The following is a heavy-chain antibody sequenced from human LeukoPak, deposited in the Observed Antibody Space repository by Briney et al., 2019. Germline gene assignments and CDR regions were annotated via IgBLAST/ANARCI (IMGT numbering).Heavy chain of an antibody. CDR2: IYPGDSDT. V-gene: IGHV5-51*01. Sequence: GESLKISCKGSVYTFTSYRIGWVRQMPGKGLECMGIIYPGDSDTRYSPSFQGQVTISADKSISTAYLQWSSLKASDTAMYYCARRQSKGQLDPFDPWGQGTLVTVSS. J-gene: IGHJ5*02. D-gene: IGHD6-6*01. CDR3: ARRQSKGQLDPFDP. CDR1: VYTFTSYR.